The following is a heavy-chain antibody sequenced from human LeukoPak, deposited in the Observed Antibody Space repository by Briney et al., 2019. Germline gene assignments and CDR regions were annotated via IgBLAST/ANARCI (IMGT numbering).Heavy chain of an antibody. CDR2: IRHDGSDG. CDR3: VRDALGSDFSPDY. CDR1: GFNFDNYY. D-gene: IGHD3/OR15-3a*01. J-gene: IGHJ4*02. Sequence: AGGSLRLSCVGSGFNFDNYYMRWVRQAPGKGIGWVSEIRHDGSDGDNVDSLRARFTISRDNAKTSVFLQMNSLKDEDTAVYDCVRDALGSDFSPDYCGQRALVTVSS. V-gene: IGHV3-7*04.